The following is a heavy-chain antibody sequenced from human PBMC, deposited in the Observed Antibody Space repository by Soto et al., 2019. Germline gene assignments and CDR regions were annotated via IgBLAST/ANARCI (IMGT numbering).Heavy chain of an antibody. D-gene: IGHD5-12*01. CDR3: ARDPTPLYSGYDHYYYFYRDV. V-gene: IGHV1-2*04. CDR1: GYTFTGYY. CDR2: INPNSGGT. J-gene: IGHJ6*03. Sequence: ASVKVSCKASGYTFTGYYMHWVRQAPGQGLEWMGWINPNSGGTNYAQKFQGWVTMTRDTSISTAYMELSRLRSDDTAVYYCARDPTPLYSGYDHYYYFYRDVWGKGTTVPVPS.